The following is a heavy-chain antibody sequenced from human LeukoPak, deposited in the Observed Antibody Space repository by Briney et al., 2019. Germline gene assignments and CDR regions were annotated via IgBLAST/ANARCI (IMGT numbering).Heavy chain of an antibody. Sequence: GASVKVSCKASGYTFSDYYTHWVRQAPGQGLEWMGWISAYNGNTNYAQKLQGRVTMTTDTSTSTAYMELRSLRSDDTAVYYCARRAVAGQDGDYWGQGTLVTVSS. V-gene: IGHV1-18*04. CDR2: ISAYNGNT. CDR3: ARRAVAGQDGDY. D-gene: IGHD6-19*01. CDR1: GYTFSDYY. J-gene: IGHJ4*02.